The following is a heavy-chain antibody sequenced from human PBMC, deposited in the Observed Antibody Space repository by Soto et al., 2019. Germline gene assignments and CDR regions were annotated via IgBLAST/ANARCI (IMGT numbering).Heavy chain of an antibody. CDR2: INPSGGYT. V-gene: IGHV1-46*01. J-gene: IGHJ4*02. D-gene: IGHD6-19*01. CDR3: ARPRVAGTYYFDY. CDR1: GYTFTSYY. Sequence: QVQLAQSGAEVKKPGASVKVSCKASGYTFTSYYIHWMRQAPGQGLEWMGRINPSGGYTSYAQKFQARVTMTRDTSTSTVYMELSSLRSEDTALYYCARPRVAGTYYFDYWGQGTLVTVSS.